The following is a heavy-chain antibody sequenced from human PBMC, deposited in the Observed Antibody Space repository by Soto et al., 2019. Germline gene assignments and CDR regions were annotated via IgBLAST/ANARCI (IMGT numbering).Heavy chain of an antibody. V-gene: IGHV4-4*02. J-gene: IGHJ3*01. CDR3: ARDSASSGVFT. CDR2: ISRSGTT. Sequence: QVQLQESGPGLVKPSGTLSLTCAVTGGSISSSNWWTWVRQPPGEGLEWVGEISRSGTTNYKPSLTSRVSISVDKSRNEFSLHLGSVTAADTAMYYGARDSASSGVFTWGQGTMVTVSS. CDR1: GGSISSSNW. D-gene: IGHD6-19*01.